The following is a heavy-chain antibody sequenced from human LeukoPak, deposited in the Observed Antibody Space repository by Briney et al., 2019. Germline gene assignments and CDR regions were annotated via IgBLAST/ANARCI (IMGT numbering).Heavy chain of an antibody. CDR1: GGSISSYY. D-gene: IGHD3-16*02. J-gene: IGHJ4*02. V-gene: IGHV4-59*08. CDR3: ARLSLEWAGSGVDY. Sequence: PSETLSLTCTVSGGSISSYYWSWIRQPPGKGLEWIGYIYYSGSTNYNPSLKSRVTISVDTSKNQFSLKLSSVTAADTAVYYCARLSLEWAGSGVDYWGQGTLVTVSS. CDR2: IYYSGST.